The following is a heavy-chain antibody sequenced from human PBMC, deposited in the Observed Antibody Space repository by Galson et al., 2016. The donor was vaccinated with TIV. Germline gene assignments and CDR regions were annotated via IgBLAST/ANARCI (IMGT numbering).Heavy chain of an antibody. CDR3: TRDLGRRREY. J-gene: IGHJ4*02. D-gene: IGHD1-26*01. CDR2: IDPSGGGT. CDR1: GYTFTTYY. V-gene: IGHV1-46*01. Sequence: SVKVSCKASGYTFTTYYIHWVRQAPGQGLEWMGVIDPSGGGTTHAQKFQARVTMTRDTSTSTVYMGLSSLKSEDTAVYYCTRDLGRRREYWGQGTLVTVSS.